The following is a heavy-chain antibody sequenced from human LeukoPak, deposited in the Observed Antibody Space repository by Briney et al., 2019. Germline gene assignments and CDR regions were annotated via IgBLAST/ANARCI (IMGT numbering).Heavy chain of an antibody. V-gene: IGHV3-74*01. CDR1: GFIFSNYW. D-gene: IGHD2-15*01. CDR3: ARDPVDRPPDYFDY. J-gene: IGHJ4*02. CDR2: INGDGSST. Sequence: GGSLRLSCAASGFIFSNYWIQWVRQAPGKGLVWVSCINGDGSSTNYADSVRGRFTISRDNSQSILYLEMNSLTIEDTGVYYCARDPVDRPPDYFDYWGQGTLVTVSS.